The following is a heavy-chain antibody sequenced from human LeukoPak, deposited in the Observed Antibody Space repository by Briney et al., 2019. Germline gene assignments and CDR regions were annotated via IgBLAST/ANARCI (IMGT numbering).Heavy chain of an antibody. Sequence: PGGSPRLSCAPSGFTLSSSAMSGVCQAPGGGLEWGSAISGSGGSTYYADSVKGRFTISRDNSKNTMYLQMNSLRAEDTAVYSCAKAQDYYGSGSRTYFDYWGQGTLVTVYS. J-gene: IGHJ4*02. CDR3: AKAQDYYGSGSRTYFDY. CDR1: GFTLSSSA. V-gene: IGHV3-23*01. CDR2: ISGSGGST. D-gene: IGHD3-10*01.